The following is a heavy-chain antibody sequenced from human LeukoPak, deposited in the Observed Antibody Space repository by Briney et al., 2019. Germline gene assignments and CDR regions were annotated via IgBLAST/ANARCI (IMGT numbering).Heavy chain of an antibody. CDR2: IHYSGST. CDR1: GGSISSYY. V-gene: IGHV4-59*08. Sequence: SETLSLTCTVSGGSISSYYWSWIRQPPGKGLEWIGYIHYSGSTNYNPSLKSGVTISVDTSKNQFSLKLSSVTAADTAVYYCARSSIRSSGYYYADYWGQGTLVTVSS. J-gene: IGHJ4*02. CDR3: ARSSIRSSGYYYADY. D-gene: IGHD3-22*01.